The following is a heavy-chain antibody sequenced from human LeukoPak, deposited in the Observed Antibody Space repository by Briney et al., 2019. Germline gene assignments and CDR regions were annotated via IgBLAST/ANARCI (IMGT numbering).Heavy chain of an antibody. CDR3: ARGPGLWSGYYSV. D-gene: IGHD3-3*01. V-gene: IGHV4-34*01. CDR1: AGSFSGHY. J-gene: IGHJ4*02. Sequence: PSETLSLTCAVYAGSFSGHYWSWIRRPLGKGLEWIGDITHSGYTNYNPSLKSRVTISVDTSRNHFSLKLTSVPAADTAVYYCARGPGLWSGYYSVWGQGTLVTVSS. CDR2: ITHSGYT.